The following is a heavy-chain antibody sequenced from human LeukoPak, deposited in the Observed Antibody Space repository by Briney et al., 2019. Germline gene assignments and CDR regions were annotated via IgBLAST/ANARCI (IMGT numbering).Heavy chain of an antibody. J-gene: IGHJ4*02. CDR3: VRGDNYMFDY. Sequence: SETLSLTCTVSGGSISSGDYYWSWIRQAPGKGLEWIGEISHSGATKHNPSLKSRVTMSVDKSKNQLSLRVNSMTAADAAVYYCVRGDNYMFDYWGQGTLVTVSS. CDR2: ISHSGAT. V-gene: IGHV4-61*08. CDR1: GGSISSGDYY. D-gene: IGHD4-11*01.